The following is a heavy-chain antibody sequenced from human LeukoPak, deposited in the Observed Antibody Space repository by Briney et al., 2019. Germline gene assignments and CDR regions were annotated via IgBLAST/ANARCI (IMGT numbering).Heavy chain of an antibody. CDR1: GGSTSSYY. J-gene: IGHJ5*02. CDR2: IYYSGST. Sequence: PSETLSLTCTVSGGSTSSYYWSWLRQPPGKGLEWIGYIYYSGSTNYNPSLKSRVTISVDTSKNQFSLKLSSVTAADTAVYYCARHDSSGYYWFDPWGQGTLVTVSS. V-gene: IGHV4-59*08. D-gene: IGHD3-22*01. CDR3: ARHDSSGYYWFDP.